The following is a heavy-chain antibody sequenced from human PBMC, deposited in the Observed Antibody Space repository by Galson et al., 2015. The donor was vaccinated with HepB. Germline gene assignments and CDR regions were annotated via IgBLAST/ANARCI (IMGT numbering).Heavy chain of an antibody. J-gene: IGHJ4*02. V-gene: IGHV3-30*18. CDR3: AKDRSAREQWLDYYLDY. CDR1: GFTFSSYG. D-gene: IGHD6-19*01. Sequence: SLRLSCAASGFTFSSYGMHWVRQAPGKGLEWVAVISYDGSNKYYADSVKGRFTISRDNSKNTLYLQMNSLRAEDTAVYYCAKDRSAREQWLDYYLDYWGQGTLVTVSS. CDR2: ISYDGSNK.